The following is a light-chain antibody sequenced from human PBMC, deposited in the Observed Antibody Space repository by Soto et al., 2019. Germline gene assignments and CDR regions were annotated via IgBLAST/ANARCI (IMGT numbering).Light chain of an antibody. V-gene: IGKV3-20*01. CDR1: QRVSSSY. CDR3: QQYGNSRA. CDR2: GAS. J-gene: IGKJ1*01. Sequence: EIVLTQSPGTLSFSPGERATLSCRASQRVSSSYLAWYQMRPGQAPRLLIYGASSRATGIPDRFSGSGSGTDFTLTISRLEPEDFAVYYCQQYGNSRAFGEGTKVDIK.